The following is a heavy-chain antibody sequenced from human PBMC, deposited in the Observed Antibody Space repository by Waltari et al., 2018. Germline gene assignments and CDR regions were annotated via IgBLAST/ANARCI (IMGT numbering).Heavy chain of an antibody. CDR1: GYTFTDYY. V-gene: IGHV1-2*02. D-gene: IGHD5-12*01. CDR3: ARSIVAPGGGPDPSLYY. Sequence: QVQLVQSGAGVKKPGASVKVSCKGSGYTFTDYYMHWVRQAHGQGLEWMGLINPNRGDTNYAQKVQGRVTVTRDTSISTAYMELSRLRTDDTAVYYCARSIVAPGGGPDPSLYYWGQGTLVTVSS. CDR2: INPNRGDT. J-gene: IGHJ4*02.